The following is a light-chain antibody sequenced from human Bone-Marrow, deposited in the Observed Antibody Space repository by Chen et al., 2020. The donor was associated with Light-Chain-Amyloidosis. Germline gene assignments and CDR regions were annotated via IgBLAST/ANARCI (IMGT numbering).Light chain of an antibody. J-gene: IGKJ4*01. V-gene: IGKV4-1*01. CDR2: WAS. Sequence: DIVMTQSPDPLAVSLGEMATINCKSSQRVLYSFHNKNYLAWYQKQPGQPPKLLIYWASTRESGLPDRFRGRGSGTDFTLTIGSLQAEDVAVYYCQQYYSTQLTFGGGTTVEIK. CDR1: QRVLYSFHNKNY. CDR3: QQYYSTQLT.